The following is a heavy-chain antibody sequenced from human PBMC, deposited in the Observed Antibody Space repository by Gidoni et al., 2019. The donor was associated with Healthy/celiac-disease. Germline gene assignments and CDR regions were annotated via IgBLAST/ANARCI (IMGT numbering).Heavy chain of an antibody. D-gene: IGHD3-22*01. J-gene: IGHJ3*02. CDR2: IMGRGGNR. CDR1: GFTFSSYA. Sequence: EVQLLESGGGVVQSGGSLRLCCAASGFTFSSYAMIWCRPAPGRGLGGASGIMGRGGNRYYADSVKGRFTISRDNSKNTLYLQMNSLRAEDTAVDYCAKDRPRSYYDSSGYYGDAFDIWGQGTMVTVSS. V-gene: IGHV3-23*01. CDR3: AKDRPRSYYDSSGYYGDAFDI.